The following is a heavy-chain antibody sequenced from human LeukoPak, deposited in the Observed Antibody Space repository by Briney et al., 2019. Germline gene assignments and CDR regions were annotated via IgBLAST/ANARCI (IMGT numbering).Heavy chain of an antibody. CDR3: AKVASRKRYFDY. J-gene: IGHJ4*02. CDR1: GFTFSSYG. Sequence: GGSLRLSCAASGFTFSSYGMHWVRQAPGKGLEWVPFIRYDGSNKYYADSVKGRFTISRDNSKNTLYLQMNSLRAEDTAVYYCAKVASRKRYFDYWGQGTLVTVSS. CDR2: IRYDGSNK. D-gene: IGHD2-2*01. V-gene: IGHV3-30*02.